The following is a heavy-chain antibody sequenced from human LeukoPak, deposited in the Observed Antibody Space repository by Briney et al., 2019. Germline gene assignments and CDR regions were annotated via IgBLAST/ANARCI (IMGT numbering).Heavy chain of an antibody. D-gene: IGHD6-6*01. Sequence: NPGGSLRLSCAASGFTFSSYSMNWIRQPPGKGLEWIGEINHSGSTNYNPSLKSRVTISVDTSKNQFSLKLSSVTAADTAVYYCATGNSSSAYWGQGTLVTVSS. CDR2: INHSGST. CDR1: GFTFSSYS. CDR3: ATGNSSSAY. V-gene: IGHV4-34*01. J-gene: IGHJ4*02.